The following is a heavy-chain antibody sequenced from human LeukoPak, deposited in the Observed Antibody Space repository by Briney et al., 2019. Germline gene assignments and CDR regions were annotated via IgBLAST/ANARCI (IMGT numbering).Heavy chain of an antibody. V-gene: IGHV4-4*02. Sequence: SGTLSLTCAVSGGSISSSNWWSWVRQPPGKGLEWIGEIYHSGSTNYNPSLEGRVTISVDKSKNQFSLKLSSVTAADTAVYYCAWTGIVGATNIDCWGQGTLVTVSS. CDR1: GGSISSSNW. CDR3: AWTGIVGATNIDC. J-gene: IGHJ4*02. D-gene: IGHD1-26*01. CDR2: IYHSGST.